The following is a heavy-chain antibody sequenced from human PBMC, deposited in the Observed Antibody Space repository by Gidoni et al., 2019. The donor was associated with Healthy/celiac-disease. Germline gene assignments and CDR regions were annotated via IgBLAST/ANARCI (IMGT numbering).Heavy chain of an antibody. CDR3: ERERGYSYGPGSCGMDV. D-gene: IGHD5-18*01. J-gene: IGHJ6*02. Sequence: EVQLVASGGGLVQPGGSLRLSCASSGFTFSSYSMEWVRQAPGKGLEWVSYISSSRSTIYYADSVKGRFTISRDNAKNSLYLQMNSLRDEDTAVYYCERERGYSYGPGSCGMDVWGQGTTVTVSS. CDR1: GFTFSSYS. CDR2: ISSSRSTI. V-gene: IGHV3-48*02.